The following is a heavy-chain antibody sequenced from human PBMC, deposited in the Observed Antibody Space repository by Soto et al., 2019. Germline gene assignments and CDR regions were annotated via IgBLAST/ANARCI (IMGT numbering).Heavy chain of an antibody. V-gene: IGHV4-30-4*01. J-gene: IGHJ5*02. CDR3: ARGITGTTLWGNWFDP. CDR1: GGSISSGDYY. CDR2: IYYSGST. Sequence: SETLSLTCTVSGGSISSGDYYWSWIRQPPGKGLEWIGYIYYSGSTYYNPSLKSRVTISVDTSKNQFSLKLSSVTAADTAVYYCARGITGTTLWGNWFDPWGQGTLVTVSS. D-gene: IGHD1-20*01.